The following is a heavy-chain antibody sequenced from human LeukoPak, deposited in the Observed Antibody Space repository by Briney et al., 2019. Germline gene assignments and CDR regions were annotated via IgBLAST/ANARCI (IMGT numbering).Heavy chain of an antibody. CDR1: GFTFSSYE. CDR2: ITTSGTNE. Sequence: PGGSLRLSCAASGFTFSSYEMNWVRQAPGKGLEWVAYITTSGTNEYYADSVKGRFTISRDNSKNTLYLQMNSLRAEDTAVYYCARDIEQWLVQGGAFDIWGQGTMVTVSS. CDR3: ARDIEQWLVQGGAFDI. J-gene: IGHJ3*02. D-gene: IGHD6-19*01. V-gene: IGHV3-48*03.